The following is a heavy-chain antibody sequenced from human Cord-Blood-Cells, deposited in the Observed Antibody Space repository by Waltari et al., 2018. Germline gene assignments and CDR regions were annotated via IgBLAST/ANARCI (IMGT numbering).Heavy chain of an antibody. V-gene: IGHV4-38-2*02. D-gene: IGHD3-16*01. CDR1: GYSISRGYY. CDR3: AWSMGDRNAFDI. J-gene: IGHJ3*02. Sequence: QVQLQESGPGLVKPSETLSLTCTVSGYSISRGYYWGWIRQPPGKGLEWIGSIYHSGSTYDNPSLKRRVTISVDTSKNQFSLKLSSVTAADTAVYYCAWSMGDRNAFDIWGQGTMVTVSS. CDR2: IYHSGST.